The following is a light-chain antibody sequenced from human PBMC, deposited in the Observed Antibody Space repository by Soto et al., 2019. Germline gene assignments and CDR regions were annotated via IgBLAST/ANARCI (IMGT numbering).Light chain of an antibody. CDR3: QQTYSTPRGA. CDR1: ESIRNN. V-gene: IGKV1-39*01. CDR2: AAS. Sequence: DIQMTQSPSSLSASVGDRVTITCRASESIRNNLNWYQQKPGKAPKLLIYAASTLQSGVPSRFSGGGSGTEFTLTIGSLQPEDFTTYYCQQTYSTPRGAFGQGTEVEFK. J-gene: IGKJ1*01.